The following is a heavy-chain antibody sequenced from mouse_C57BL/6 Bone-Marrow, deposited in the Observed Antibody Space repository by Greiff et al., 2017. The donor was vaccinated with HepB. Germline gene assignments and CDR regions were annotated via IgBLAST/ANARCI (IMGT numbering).Heavy chain of an antibody. J-gene: IGHJ3*01. CDR3: TRDSWFAY. CDR1: GYTFTDYE. V-gene: IGHV1-15*01. Sequence: VKLQESGAELVRPGASVTLSCKASGYTFTDYEMHWVKQTPVHGLEWIGAIDPETGGTAYNQKFKGKAILTADKSSSTAYMELRSLTSEDSAVYYCTRDSWFAYWGQGTLVTVSA. CDR2: IDPETGGT.